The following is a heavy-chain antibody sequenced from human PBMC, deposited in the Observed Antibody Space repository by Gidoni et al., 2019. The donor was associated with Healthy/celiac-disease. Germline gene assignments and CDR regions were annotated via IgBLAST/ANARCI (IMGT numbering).Heavy chain of an antibody. D-gene: IGHD3-3*01. CDR2: INPSGGST. CDR3: ARDSWGGDFWSGYYAYYGMDV. CDR1: GYTFTSYY. J-gene: IGHJ6*02. V-gene: IGHV1-46*01. Sequence: QVQLVQSGAEVKKPGASVKVSCKASGYTFTSYYMHWVRQAPGQGLEWMGIINPSGGSTSYAQKFQGRVTKTRDTSTSTVYMELSSLRSEDTAVYYCARDSWGGDFWSGYYAYYGMDVWGQGTTVTVSS.